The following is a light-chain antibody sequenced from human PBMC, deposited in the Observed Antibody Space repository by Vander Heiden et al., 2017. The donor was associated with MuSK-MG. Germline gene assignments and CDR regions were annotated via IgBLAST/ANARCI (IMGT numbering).Light chain of an antibody. CDR3: QHYGSSSTT. V-gene: IGKV3-20*01. CDR1: QSVNGNF. Sequence: EIVLTQSPGTLSLSAGERAILSCRASQSVNGNFLAWYQQKRGQPPKLLISGASRRSTGITDRFSGSGSGSDFTLTISRLESEDVAVYYCQHYGSSSTTFGQGTKVEI. CDR2: GAS. J-gene: IGKJ1*01.